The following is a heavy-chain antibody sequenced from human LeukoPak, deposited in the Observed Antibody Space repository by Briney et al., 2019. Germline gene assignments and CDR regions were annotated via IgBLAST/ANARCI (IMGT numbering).Heavy chain of an antibody. D-gene: IGHD2-8*01. CDR2: IYYSGST. CDR3: ARLYDSFRAFDI. CDR1: GGSISIGSYY. V-gene: IGHV4-31*03. J-gene: IGHJ3*02. Sequence: SQTLSLTCSVSGGSISIGSYYWSWIRQHPGKGLEWIGYIYYSGSTYYNPSLKSRVTISVDTSKNQFSLKLNSVTAAGTAVYYCARLYDSFRAFDIWGQGTIITVSS.